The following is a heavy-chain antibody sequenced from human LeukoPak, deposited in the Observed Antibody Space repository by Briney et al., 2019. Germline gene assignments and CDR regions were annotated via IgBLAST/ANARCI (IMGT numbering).Heavy chain of an antibody. V-gene: IGHV1-2*02. J-gene: IGHJ4*02. CDR3: ARAQEWEPVFFDY. CDR2: ANTNSGGT. CDR1: GYTFTGNY. Sequence: ASVKVSCKPSGYTFTGNYIHWVREAPGQGLEWMGWANTNSGGTNYSQKFQGRVTMTRDTSINTAYMELNRLGSDDTAVYYCARAQEWEPVFFDYWGQGTLVTVSS. D-gene: IGHD1-26*01.